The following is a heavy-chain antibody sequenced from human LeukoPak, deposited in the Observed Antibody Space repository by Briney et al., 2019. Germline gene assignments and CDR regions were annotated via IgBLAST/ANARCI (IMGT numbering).Heavy chain of an antibody. D-gene: IGHD3-22*01. J-gene: IGHJ4*02. V-gene: IGHV3-48*01. CDR3: ARTTFYFETSGYYYFDY. Sequence: PGGSLRLSCAASGFTFSSYSMNWVRQAPGKGLEWVSYISTSSATIYYADSVKGRFTISRDNAKNSLYLQMNSLRAEDTAVYYCARTTFYFETSGYYYFDYWGQGTLVTVSS. CDR1: GFTFSSYS. CDR2: ISTSSATI.